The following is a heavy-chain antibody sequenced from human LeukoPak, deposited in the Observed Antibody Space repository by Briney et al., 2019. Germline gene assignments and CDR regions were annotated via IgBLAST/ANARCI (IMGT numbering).Heavy chain of an antibody. V-gene: IGHV1-46*01. D-gene: IGHD2-21*01. CDR1: GYTFTRYY. Sequence: ASVKVSCKASGYTFTRYYMHWVRQAPGQGLEWMGIINPSGGSTSYAQKFQGRVTMTRDMSTSTVYMELSRLTSDDTALFYCAVAPGDYWGQGTLVTVSS. J-gene: IGHJ4*02. CDR3: AVAPGDY. CDR2: INPSGGST.